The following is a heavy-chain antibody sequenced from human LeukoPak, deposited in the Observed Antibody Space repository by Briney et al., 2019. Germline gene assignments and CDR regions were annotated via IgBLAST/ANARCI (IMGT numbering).Heavy chain of an antibody. CDR2: ISWNSGSI. Sequence: PGRSLRLSCAASGFTFDDYAMHWVRQAPGKGLEWVSGISWNSGSIGYADSMKGRFTISRDNAKNSLYLQMNSLRAEDMALYYCAKDMGRLNWNSGIDAFDIWGQGTMVTVSS. V-gene: IGHV3-9*03. CDR3: AKDMGRLNWNSGIDAFDI. CDR1: GFTFDDYA. D-gene: IGHD1-7*01. J-gene: IGHJ3*02.